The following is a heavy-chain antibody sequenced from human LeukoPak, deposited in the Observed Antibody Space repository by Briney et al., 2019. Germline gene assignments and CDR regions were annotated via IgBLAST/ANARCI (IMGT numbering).Heavy chain of an antibody. CDR3: ARHGAGYCSGGSCYSAADAFDI. J-gene: IGHJ3*02. D-gene: IGHD2-15*01. CDR1: GGSISSYY. Sequence: SETLSLTCTVSGGSISSYYWSWIRQPPGKGLEWIGYIYYSGSTNYNPSLKSRVTISVDTSKNQFSLKLSSVTAADTAVYYCARHGAGYCSGGSCYSAADAFDIWGQGTMVTVSS. CDR2: IYYSGST. V-gene: IGHV4-59*08.